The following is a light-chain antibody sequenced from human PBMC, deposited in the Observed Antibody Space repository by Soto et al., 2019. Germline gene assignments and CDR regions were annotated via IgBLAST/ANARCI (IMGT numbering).Light chain of an antibody. CDR3: QQDGSSPWT. V-gene: IGKV3-20*01. CDR1: QSVSSSY. J-gene: IGKJ1*01. Sequence: EIVLTQSPGTLSLSPGERATLSCRAIQSVSSSYLAWYQQKPGQAPRLLIYGASSRATGIPDRFSGSGSGTDFTLTISRLEPEDFAVYYCQQDGSSPWTFGQGTKV. CDR2: GAS.